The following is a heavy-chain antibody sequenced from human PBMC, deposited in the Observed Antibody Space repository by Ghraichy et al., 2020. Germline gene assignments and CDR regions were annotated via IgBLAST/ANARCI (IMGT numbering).Heavy chain of an antibody. CDR1: GFTFSSYT. CDR2: VSGGGDST. J-gene: IGHJ4*02. Sequence: GGSLRLSCAATGFTFSSYTMNWVRQAPGKGLEWVSAVSGGGDSTHYADSVKGRFTISRDSSKNTLYLQMNSLRAEDTAVYYCAKDGIDWCSYFDYWGQGTLVTVSS. CDR3: AKDGIDWCSYFDY. V-gene: IGHV3-23*01. D-gene: IGHD4/OR15-4a*01.